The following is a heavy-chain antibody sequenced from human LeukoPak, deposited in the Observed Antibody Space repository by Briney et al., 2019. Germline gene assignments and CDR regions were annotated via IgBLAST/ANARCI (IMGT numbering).Heavy chain of an antibody. Sequence: GRSLRLSCAASGFTISSYSMIWVRQAPGKGLEWVSSISSSSSYIYYADSVKGRFTISRDNAKNSLYLQMNSLRAEDTAVYYCARDLGEEWLLWRNYYYYMDVWGKGTTVTVSS. CDR1: GFTISSYS. CDR2: ISSSSSYI. J-gene: IGHJ6*03. V-gene: IGHV3-21*01. D-gene: IGHD3-3*01. CDR3: ARDLGEEWLLWRNYYYYMDV.